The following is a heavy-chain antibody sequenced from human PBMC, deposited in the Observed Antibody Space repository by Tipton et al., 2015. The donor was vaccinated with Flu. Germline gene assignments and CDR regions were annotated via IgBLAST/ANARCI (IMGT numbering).Heavy chain of an antibody. V-gene: IGHV4-31*03. CDR1: GDSIGSPYY. CDR3: ARWGSGYPFDY. D-gene: IGHD3-3*01. J-gene: IGHJ4*02. Sequence: TLSLTCSVSGDSIGSPYYWGWIRQPPGKGLEWIGYIYYTGRTYLNPSLKSRLSMSVDTSKNQFSLKLGSVTAADTAVYYCARWGSGYPFDYWGQGALVTVSA. CDR2: IYYTGRT.